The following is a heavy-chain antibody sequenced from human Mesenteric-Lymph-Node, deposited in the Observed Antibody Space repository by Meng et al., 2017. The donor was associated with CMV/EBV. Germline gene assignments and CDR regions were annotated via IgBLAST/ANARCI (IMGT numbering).Heavy chain of an antibody. CDR2: INSGRSSSAI. D-gene: IGHD2-2*01. J-gene: IGHJ6*02. V-gene: IGHV3-48*04. Sequence: GGSLRLSCAASGFTFSSYSMNWVRQAPGKGLEWISYINSGRSSSAISYADSVRGRFTISRDNAKNSLYLQMNSLRAEDTAVYYCARDLGIVVVIAAIPYYGMDVWGQGTTVTVSS. CDR3: ARDLGIVVVIAAIPYYGMDV. CDR1: GFTFSSYS.